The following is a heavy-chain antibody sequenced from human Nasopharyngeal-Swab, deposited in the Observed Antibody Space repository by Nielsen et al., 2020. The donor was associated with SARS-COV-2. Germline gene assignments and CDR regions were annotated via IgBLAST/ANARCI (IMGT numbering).Heavy chain of an antibody. D-gene: IGHD1-26*01. Sequence: GESLKISCAASGFTFSNAWMNWVRQAPGKGLEWVGLIKSKTDSGTTDYAAPVKGRFTISRDDSKNTLYLQMNSLKTEDTAVYYCAKAKYGWELLIQATYFDYWGQGTLVTVSS. CDR3: AKAKYGWELLIQATYFDY. CDR2: IKSKTDSGTT. V-gene: IGHV3-15*07. CDR1: GFTFSNAW. J-gene: IGHJ4*02.